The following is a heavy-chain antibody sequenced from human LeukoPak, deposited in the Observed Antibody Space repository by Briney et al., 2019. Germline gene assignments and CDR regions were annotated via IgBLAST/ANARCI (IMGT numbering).Heavy chain of an antibody. Sequence: ASVKVSCKASGYTFTSYGISWVRQAPGQGLEWMGWISAYAQKFQGRVTMTTDTSTSTAYMELRSLRSDDTAVYYCARERTLELQGDWGQGTLVTVSS. CDR1: GYTFTSYG. CDR2: ISAY. V-gene: IGHV1-18*01. CDR3: ARERTLELQGD. J-gene: IGHJ4*02. D-gene: IGHD1-7*01.